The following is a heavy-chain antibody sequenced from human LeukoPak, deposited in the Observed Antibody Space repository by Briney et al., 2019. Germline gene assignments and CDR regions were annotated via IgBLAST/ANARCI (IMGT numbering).Heavy chain of an antibody. CDR3: VRELSGGTFDY. D-gene: IGHD3-10*01. CDR2: INPSSGDT. V-gene: IGHV1-46*01. J-gene: IGHJ4*02. CDR1: GYSFTNYL. Sequence: GASVKLSCRASGYSFTNYLIHWMRQAPGQGLEWLGIINPSSGDTSYAQNFQGKVTISRDTSTTTVYMELSSLRSEDTAVYYCVRELSGGTFDYWGQGTLVTVSS.